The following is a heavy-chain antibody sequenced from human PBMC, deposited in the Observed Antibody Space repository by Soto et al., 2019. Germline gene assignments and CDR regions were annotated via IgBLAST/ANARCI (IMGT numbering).Heavy chain of an antibody. CDR3: ARSTQFRYFDWPPGGWFDP. J-gene: IGHJ5*02. CDR2: ISAYNGNT. CDR1: GYTFTSYG. V-gene: IGHV1-18*01. D-gene: IGHD3-9*01. Sequence: QVQLVQSGAEVKKPGASVKVSCKASGYTFTSYGISWVRQAPGQGLEWMGWISAYNGNTNYAQKLQGRVTMTTDTSTSTAYMELRSLRSDDTAVYYCARSTQFRYFDWPPGGWFDPWGQGTLVTVSS.